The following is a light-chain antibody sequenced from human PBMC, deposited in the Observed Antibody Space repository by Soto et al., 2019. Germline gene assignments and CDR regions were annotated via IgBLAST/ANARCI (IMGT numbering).Light chain of an antibody. Sequence: QSALTQPASASGSPGQSITISCTGTSSDVGGYKHVSWYQHHPGKAPKLMIYEVINRPSGVSNRFSGSKSGYTASLTISGLQAEDEADYYCNSQRSSGTRVFGTGTKLTVL. CDR2: EVI. V-gene: IGLV2-14*01. J-gene: IGLJ1*01. CDR1: SSDVGGYKH. CDR3: NSQRSSGTRV.